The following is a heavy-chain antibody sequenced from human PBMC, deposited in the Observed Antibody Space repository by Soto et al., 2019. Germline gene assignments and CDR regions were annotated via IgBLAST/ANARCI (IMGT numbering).Heavy chain of an antibody. J-gene: IGHJ6*02. V-gene: IGHV1-18*01. CDR3: ARDRTSGIAVPKGVDDYYYYGIDV. Sequence: QVQLVQSGAEVKKLGASVKVSCKASGYTFTSYGISWVRQAPGQGLEWMGWISAYNGNTNYAQKLQGRVTMTTDTSTSTAYMELRSLRSDDTAVYYCARDRTSGIAVPKGVDDYYYYGIDVWGQGTTVTVSS. D-gene: IGHD6-19*01. CDR2: ISAYNGNT. CDR1: GYTFTSYG.